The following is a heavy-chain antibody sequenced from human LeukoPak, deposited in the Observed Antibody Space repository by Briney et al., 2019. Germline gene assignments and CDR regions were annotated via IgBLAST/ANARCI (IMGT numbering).Heavy chain of an antibody. CDR3: ARVVVAVFGVMVHSNYFDS. CDR1: GYSFTNFG. CDR2: ITGDSETT. D-gene: IGHD3-3*01. V-gene: IGHV1-18*01. J-gene: IGHJ4*02. Sequence: ASVNVSCKTSGYSFTNFGITWVRQAPGKGLEWMGWITGDSETTEYAQRFQGRISMTADTFTSTAYMELGSLTSDDTAVYYCARVVVAVFGVMVHSNYFDSWGQGTLITVSS.